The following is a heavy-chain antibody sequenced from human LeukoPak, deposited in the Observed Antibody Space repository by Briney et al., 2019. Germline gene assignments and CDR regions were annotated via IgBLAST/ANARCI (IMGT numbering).Heavy chain of an antibody. J-gene: IGHJ4*02. CDR2: IYYSGST. CDR1: GGSISSYY. Sequence: SETLSLTCTVSGGSISSYYWSWIRQPPGKGLEWIGYIYYSGSTNYNPSLKSRVTISVDTSKNQFPLKLSSVTAADTAVYYCARYSSAKYYFDYWGQGTLVTVSS. CDR3: ARYSSAKYYFDY. D-gene: IGHD6-19*01. V-gene: IGHV4-59*01.